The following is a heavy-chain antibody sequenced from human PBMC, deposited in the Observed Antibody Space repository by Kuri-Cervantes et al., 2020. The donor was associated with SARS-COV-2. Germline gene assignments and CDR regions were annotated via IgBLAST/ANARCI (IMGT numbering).Heavy chain of an antibody. J-gene: IGHJ4*02. Sequence: GSLRLSCTVSGGSISSYYWSWIRQPPGKGLEWIGYIYYSGSTNYNPSLKSRVTISVDTSKNQFSLKLSSVTAADTAVYYCARVPAMIVVVITTDPLFFDYWGQGTLVTVSS. CDR2: IYYSGST. V-gene: IGHV4-59*08. D-gene: IGHD3-22*01. CDR3: ARVPAMIVVVITTDPLFFDY. CDR1: GGSISSYY.